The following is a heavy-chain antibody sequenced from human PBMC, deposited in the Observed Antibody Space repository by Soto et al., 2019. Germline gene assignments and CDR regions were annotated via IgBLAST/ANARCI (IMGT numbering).Heavy chain of an antibody. Sequence: GSLRPSCAASGFTFSTYAMHWVRQAPGKGLEWVAFISYHGSNKYYADSVKGRFTISRDNSKNTLYLQMNSLRAEDTAVYYCARDREVLTPEYFRYWGQGTLVTVSS. D-gene: IGHD1-20*01. V-gene: IGHV3-30-3*01. CDR2: ISYHGSNK. CDR1: GFTFSTYA. CDR3: ARDREVLTPEYFRY. J-gene: IGHJ1*01.